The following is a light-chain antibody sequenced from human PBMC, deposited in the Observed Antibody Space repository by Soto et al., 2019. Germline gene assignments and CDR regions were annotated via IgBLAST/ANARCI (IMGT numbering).Light chain of an antibody. CDR3: CSYAGSSPSV. CDR1: STDIGDNTYNY. CDR2: EGS. V-gene: IGLV2-23*01. J-gene: IGLJ1*01. Sequence: QSALTQPASVSGSPGQSITISCIGTSTDIGDNTYNYVSWYQQYPGKVPKLMIYEGSKRPSGVSNRFSGSKSGNTASLTISGLQAEDEADYFCCSYAGSSPSVFGTGTKVTVL.